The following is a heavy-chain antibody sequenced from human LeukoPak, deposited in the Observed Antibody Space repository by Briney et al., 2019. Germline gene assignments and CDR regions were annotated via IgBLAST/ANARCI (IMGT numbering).Heavy chain of an antibody. CDR3: ARAPYNWNDVSWFDP. CDR2: IYYSGST. V-gene: IGHV4-59*08. J-gene: IGHJ5*02. Sequence: KSSETLSLTCTVSGGSISSYYWSWIRQPPGKGLEWIGYIYYSGSTNYNPSLKSRVTISVDTSKNQFSLKLSSVTAADTAVYYCARAPYNWNDVSWFDPWGQGTLVTVSS. D-gene: IGHD1-1*01. CDR1: GGSISSYY.